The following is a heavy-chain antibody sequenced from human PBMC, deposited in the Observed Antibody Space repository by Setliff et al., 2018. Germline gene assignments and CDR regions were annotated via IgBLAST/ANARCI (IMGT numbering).Heavy chain of an antibody. CDR2: INPSSGRT. V-gene: IGHV1-46*01. CDR3: ARDVFPYHYEGAFDI. Sequence: ASVKVSCKASGYTFTSHYMHWVRQAPGLGLEWMGTINPSSGRTSYAQKLQGRVTMTRDTSTSTVYMDMSSLRSEDTAVYYCARDVFPYHYEGAFDIWGQGTMVTASS. J-gene: IGHJ3*02. CDR1: GYTFTSHY. D-gene: IGHD3-22*01.